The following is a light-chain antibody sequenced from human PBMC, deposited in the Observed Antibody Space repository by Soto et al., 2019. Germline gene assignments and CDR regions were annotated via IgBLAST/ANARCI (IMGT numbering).Light chain of an antibody. CDR2: GAS. CDR1: QSVSGN. Sequence: EVVMTQSPATLSVSPGERVTLSCRASQSVSGNLAWYQQKPGQAPRLLIHGASTRATDIPARFSGSGSGTDFTLTISSLEPEDFAVYYCQQRSNWPPNFGQGTKVDIK. CDR3: QQRSNWPPN. J-gene: IGKJ2*01. V-gene: IGKV3-15*01.